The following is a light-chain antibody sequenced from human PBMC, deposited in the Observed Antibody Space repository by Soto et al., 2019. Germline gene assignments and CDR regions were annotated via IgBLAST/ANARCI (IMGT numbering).Light chain of an antibody. CDR1: STDVENYNF. CDR3: AAWDDSLSGVV. V-gene: IGLV2-14*02. CDR2: EDY. Sequence: QSALTQPASVSGSPGQSITIACTGISTDVENYNFVSWYQQHPGKVPKLMIYEDYKRPSGVSNRFSGSRSGTSGSLAISGLRSEDEADYYCAAWDDSLSGVVFGGGTKLTVL. J-gene: IGLJ2*01.